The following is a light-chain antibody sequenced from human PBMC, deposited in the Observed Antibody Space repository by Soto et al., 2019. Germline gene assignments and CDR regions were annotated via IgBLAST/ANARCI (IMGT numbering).Light chain of an antibody. CDR1: QRVSGW. V-gene: IGKV1-5*01. J-gene: IGKJ1*01. CDR2: DAS. Sequence: DIQMTESPSTLSASVGYTVSVTCRASQRVSGWLAWYQQKPGEAPKLLIYDASALPRGVPSRFSGSGSGTKFTLTIASLQPDDFATYYCQQYETFSGTFGPGTKVDIK. CDR3: QQYETFSGT.